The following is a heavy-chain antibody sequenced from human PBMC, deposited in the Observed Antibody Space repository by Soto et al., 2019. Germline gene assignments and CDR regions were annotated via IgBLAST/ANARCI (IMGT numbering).Heavy chain of an antibody. Sequence: SVKVSCKASGGTFSIYAISWVRQAPGQGLEWMGGIIPIFGTANYAQKFQGRVTITADKSTSTAYMELSSLRSEDTAVYYCAKHRRDGYNYDFQHWGQGTLVTASS. D-gene: IGHD5-12*01. V-gene: IGHV1-69*06. CDR1: GGTFSIYA. CDR2: IIPIFGTA. J-gene: IGHJ1*01. CDR3: AKHRRDGYNYDFQH.